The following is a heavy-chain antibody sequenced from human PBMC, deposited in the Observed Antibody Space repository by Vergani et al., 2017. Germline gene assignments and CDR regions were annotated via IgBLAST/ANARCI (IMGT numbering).Heavy chain of an antibody. V-gene: IGHV3-48*03. CDR1: GFTFSSYE. J-gene: IGHJ3*02. CDR2: ISSSGRII. CDR3: ARGYTRAFDI. D-gene: IGHD3-16*02. Sequence: EVQLVESGGGLVQPGGSLRISCAASGFTFSSYEMNWVRQAPGKGLEWASYISSSGRIIYYADSVKGRFTISRDNAKNSLYLQMNSLRAEDTAVYYCARGYTRAFDIWGQGTMVTVSS.